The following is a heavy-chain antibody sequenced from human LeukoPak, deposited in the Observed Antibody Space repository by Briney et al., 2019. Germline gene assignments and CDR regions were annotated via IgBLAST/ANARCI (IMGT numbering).Heavy chain of an antibody. Sequence: TGGSLRLSCAASGFTLTNYFMTWVRQAPGRGLEWVANINEDGSEKNYVGSVKGRFTISRDNAKNSLYLQMNSLRAEDTAVYYCATYRYCTNGVCYRFDYWGQGTLVTVSS. J-gene: IGHJ4*02. V-gene: IGHV3-7*01. CDR2: INEDGSEK. CDR3: ATYRYCTNGVCYRFDY. D-gene: IGHD2-8*01. CDR1: GFTLTNYF.